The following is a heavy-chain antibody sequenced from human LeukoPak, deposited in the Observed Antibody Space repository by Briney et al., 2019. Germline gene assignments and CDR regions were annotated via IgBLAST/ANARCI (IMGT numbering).Heavy chain of an antibody. J-gene: IGHJ3*02. Sequence: ASVEVSCKASGGTFSSYAISWVRQAPGQGLEWMGGIIPIFGTANYAQKFQGRVTITADESTSTAYMELSSLRSEDTAVYYCASEINYDILTGYYSFQAFDIWGQGTMVTVSS. CDR1: GGTFSSYA. CDR3: ASEINYDILTGYYSFQAFDI. V-gene: IGHV1-69*01. D-gene: IGHD3-9*01. CDR2: IIPIFGTA.